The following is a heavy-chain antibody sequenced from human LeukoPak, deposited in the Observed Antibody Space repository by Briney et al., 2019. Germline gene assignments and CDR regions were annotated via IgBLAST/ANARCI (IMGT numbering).Heavy chain of an antibody. V-gene: IGHV3-21*01. CDR1: GFTFSSYS. D-gene: IGHD5-18*01. J-gene: IGHJ4*02. CDR3: ARGGGTAMVTDY. Sequence: PGGSLRLSCAASGFTFSSYSMNWVRQAPGKGLEWVSSISSSSSYIYYADSVKGRFTISRDNAKNSLYLQMNSLRAEDTAVYYCARGGGTAMVTDYWGQGTLVTVSS. CDR2: ISSSSSYI.